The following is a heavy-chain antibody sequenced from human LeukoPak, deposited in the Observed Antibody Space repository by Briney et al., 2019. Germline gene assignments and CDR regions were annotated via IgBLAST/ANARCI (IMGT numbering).Heavy chain of an antibody. CDR1: GGTFSSYA. Sequence: ASVKVSCKASGGTFSSYAISWVRQAPGQGLEWMGGIIPIFGTANYARKFQGRVTITADESTSTAYMELSSLRSEDTAVYYCAKDYRFSDPKSGLASDHWGQGTLVTVSS. CDR2: IIPIFGTA. J-gene: IGHJ4*02. CDR3: AKDYRFSDPKSGLASDH. V-gene: IGHV1-69*13. D-gene: IGHD3-16*02.